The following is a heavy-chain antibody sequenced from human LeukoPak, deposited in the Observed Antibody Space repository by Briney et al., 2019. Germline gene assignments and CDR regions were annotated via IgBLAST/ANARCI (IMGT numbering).Heavy chain of an antibody. V-gene: IGHV3-48*03. CDR1: GFTFSSYE. J-gene: IGHJ4*02. CDR2: ISASGTIT. Sequence: GGSLRLSCAASGFTFSSYEMNWVRQAPGKGLEWISYISASGTITHYADSVEGRFTISRDNAKNSLYLQMNSLRAEDTAVYYCAKDPTHFRVWDDYDNTRLNYWGQGTLVTVSS. CDR3: AKDPTHFRVWDDYDNTRLNY. D-gene: IGHD3-22*01.